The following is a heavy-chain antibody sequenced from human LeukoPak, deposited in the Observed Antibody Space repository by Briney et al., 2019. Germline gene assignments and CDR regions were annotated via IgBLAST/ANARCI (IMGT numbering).Heavy chain of an antibody. CDR1: GYSCTGYY. V-gene: IGHV1-2*02. Sequence: ASVKVSCNAAGYSCTGYYMHRVRQAPGQGLKWRGWINLNSGGTVLGQKCQGRVHLPRDTFISKAYMELGRLRSDGQAVYYCATVYGDYESGYWGEGPLVTVSS. D-gene: IGHD4-17*01. J-gene: IGHJ4*02. CDR2: INLNSGGT. CDR3: ATVYGDYESGY.